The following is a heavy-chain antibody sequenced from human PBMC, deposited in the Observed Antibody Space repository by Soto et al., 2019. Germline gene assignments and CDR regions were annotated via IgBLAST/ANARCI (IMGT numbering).Heavy chain of an antibody. Sequence: PSEALSLTCTVSGGSISGHYCIWIRHPPWEGMEWIGYIFYSGVTTYNNNPSLKSRVTISVDTSKNQFSLRLSSVTAEDTAVYYCARVGSSGWSPDYCGQGTLFTDSS. V-gene: IGHV4-59*11. CDR3: ARVGSSGWSPDY. CDR2: IFYSGVTTY. J-gene: IGHJ4*02. CDR1: GGSISGHY. D-gene: IGHD6-19*01.